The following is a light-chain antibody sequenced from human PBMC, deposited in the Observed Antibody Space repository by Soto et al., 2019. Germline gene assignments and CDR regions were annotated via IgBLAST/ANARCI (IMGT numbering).Light chain of an antibody. CDR1: QSVSSD. CDR2: GAS. V-gene: IGKV3-15*01. Sequence: ELVMTQSPATLSVSPGERATLSCRASQSVSSDLAWYQQKPGQAPRLLMYGASARAAGIPARFSGSWSGTEFTLTINSLQSEDSAVYYCQHYQNWHTFGGGPKVEIK. CDR3: QHYQNWHT. J-gene: IGKJ4*01.